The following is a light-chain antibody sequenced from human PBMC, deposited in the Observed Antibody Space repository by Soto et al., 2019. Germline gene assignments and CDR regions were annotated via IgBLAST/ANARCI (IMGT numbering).Light chain of an antibody. V-gene: IGKV1-39*01. J-gene: IGKJ1*01. Sequence: DIQMTQSPSSLSASVGDRVTISCRASQSISTYLNWYQQKPGKAPRLLIYAASTVQTGVPPRFSGSGSGTDFTLTISSLRLDXXATYFCQQSYSAPPWTFGQGTKVDIK. CDR2: AAS. CDR1: QSISTY. CDR3: QQSYSAPPWT.